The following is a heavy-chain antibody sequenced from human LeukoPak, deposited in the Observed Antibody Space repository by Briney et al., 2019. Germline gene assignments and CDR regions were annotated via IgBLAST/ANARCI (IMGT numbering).Heavy chain of an antibody. D-gene: IGHD3-10*01. Sequence: GASVKVSCKASEYTFTGYYMHWVRQAPGQGLEWMGWINPNGGGTNYAQKFQGRVTMTRDTSISTAYMELSSLRSDDTAIYYCARQTGGPDYWGQGTLVTVSS. CDR2: INPNGGGT. CDR1: EYTFTGYY. J-gene: IGHJ4*02. V-gene: IGHV1-2*02. CDR3: ARQTGGPDY.